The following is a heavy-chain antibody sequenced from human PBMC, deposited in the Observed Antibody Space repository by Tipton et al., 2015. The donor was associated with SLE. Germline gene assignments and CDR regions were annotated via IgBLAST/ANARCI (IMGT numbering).Heavy chain of an antibody. CDR2: IYPSVTT. V-gene: IGHV4-59*10. CDR3: ARGPGSKSGEAFDI. J-gene: IGHJ3*02. D-gene: IGHD1-26*01. Sequence: TLSLTCAVYGGSFSGYYWSWIRQSPGKGLEWIGRIYPSVTTNYNPSLKSQVTMSIDTSKNQFFLRLTSVAAADTAVYYCARGPGSKSGEAFDIWGQGTMVTVSS. CDR1: GGSFSGYY.